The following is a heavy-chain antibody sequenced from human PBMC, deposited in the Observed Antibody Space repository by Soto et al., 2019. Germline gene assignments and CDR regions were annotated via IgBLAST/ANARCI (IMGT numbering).Heavy chain of an antibody. CDR1: GFTFDDYA. D-gene: IGHD3-10*01. V-gene: IGHV3-9*01. CDR2: ISWNGAAT. J-gene: IGHJ4*02. CDR3: ANLPRYGPGFDC. Sequence: EAQLVESGGGLVQPGRSLRLSCVASGFTFDDYAIHWVRQAPGKGLEWVSGISWNGAATGYADSVKGRVTISRDNAKNPLYLQMSSLRTEDTAIYYCANLPRYGPGFDCWGQGTLVTVSS.